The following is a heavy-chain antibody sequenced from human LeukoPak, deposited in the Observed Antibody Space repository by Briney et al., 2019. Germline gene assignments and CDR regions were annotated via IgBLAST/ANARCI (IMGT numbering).Heavy chain of an antibody. Sequence: GGSLRLSCAVSGFVVTSNYMSWVRQAPGKGLEWVSAISGSGGSTYYADSVKGRFTISRDNSKNTLYLQMNSLRAEDTAVYYCAKDSRPHSRSDAFDIWGQGTMVTVSS. D-gene: IGHD2-21*01. V-gene: IGHV3-23*01. CDR3: AKDSRPHSRSDAFDI. CDR1: GFVVTSNY. J-gene: IGHJ3*02. CDR2: ISGSGGST.